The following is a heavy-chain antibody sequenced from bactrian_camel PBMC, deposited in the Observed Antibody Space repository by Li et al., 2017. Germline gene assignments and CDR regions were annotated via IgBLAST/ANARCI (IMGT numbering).Heavy chain of an antibody. CDR2: ILGSAT. Sequence: DVQLVESGGGSVQAGGSLRLSCVASAPTYSINCMGWFRQAPGKGLEWVSTILGSATSYADSVKGRFTISRDNAKNTMSLQMNSLKLEDTAVYHCVRVRWVGGNLYMDYWGRGTQVTVS. J-gene: IGHJ7*01. CDR1: APTYSINC. D-gene: IGHD3*01. V-gene: IGHV3S42*01.